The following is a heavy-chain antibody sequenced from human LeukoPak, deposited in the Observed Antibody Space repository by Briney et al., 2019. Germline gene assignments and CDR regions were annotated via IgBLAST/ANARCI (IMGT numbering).Heavy chain of an antibody. CDR3: ARLGRTARIYYFDY. V-gene: IGHV4-34*01. D-gene: IGHD7-27*01. CDR1: DDSFSNFY. Sequence: PSETLSLTCGVYDDSFSNFYWSWIRQPPGKGLEWIGEINHSGMTNYNPSLKSRVSISLDTSKKQFSLKLTSVTAADTAVYYCARLGRTARIYYFDYWGQGTLVTVSS. CDR2: INHSGMT. J-gene: IGHJ4*02.